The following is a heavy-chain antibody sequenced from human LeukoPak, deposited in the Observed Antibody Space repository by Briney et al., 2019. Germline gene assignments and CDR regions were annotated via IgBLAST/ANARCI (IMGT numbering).Heavy chain of an antibody. CDR3: AKPGPPGYYNDRSGYYYLDY. CDR2: ISHSGATT. CDR1: RFPFSTYA. V-gene: IGHV3-23*01. D-gene: IGHD3-22*01. Sequence: GGSLRLSRAVSRFPFSTYAMTWVRQAPGKGPEWVAGISHSGATTYYADSVKGRFTISRDTPKNTVSLQLNSLRAEDTALYYCAKPGPPGYYNDRSGYYYLDYWGQGTQVTVSS. J-gene: IGHJ4*02.